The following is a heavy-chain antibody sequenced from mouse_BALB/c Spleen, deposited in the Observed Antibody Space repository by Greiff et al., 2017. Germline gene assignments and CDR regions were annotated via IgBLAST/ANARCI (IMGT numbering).Heavy chain of an antibody. Sequence: QVQLKESGPGLVAPSQSLSITCTVSGFSLTSYGVHWVRQPPGKGLEWLGVIWAGGSTNYNSALMSRLSISKANSKSQVFLKMNSLQTDDTAMYYCARSYGSSYDYFDYWGQGTTLTVSS. CDR1: GFSLTSYG. V-gene: IGHV2-9*02. D-gene: IGHD1-1*01. J-gene: IGHJ2*01. CDR3: ARSYGSSYDYFDY. CDR2: IWAGGST.